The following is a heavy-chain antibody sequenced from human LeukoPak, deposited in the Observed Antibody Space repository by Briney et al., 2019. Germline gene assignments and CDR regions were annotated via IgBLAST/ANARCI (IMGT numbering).Heavy chain of an antibody. D-gene: IGHD3-22*01. J-gene: IGHJ4*02. CDR2: INPNSGGT. CDR3: ATSGITMIVVELDY. Sequence: GASVKVSCKASGYTFTGYYMHRVRQAPGQGLEWMGWINPNSGGTNYAQKFQGRVTMTRDTSISTAYMELSRLRSDDTAVYYCATSGITMIVVELDYWGQGTLVTVSS. V-gene: IGHV1-2*02. CDR1: GYTFTGYY.